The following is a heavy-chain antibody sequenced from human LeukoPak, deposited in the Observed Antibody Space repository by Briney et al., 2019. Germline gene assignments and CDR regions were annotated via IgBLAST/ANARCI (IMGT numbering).Heavy chain of an antibody. V-gene: IGHV4-34*01. Sequence: PSETLSLTCAVYGGSFSGYYWSWIRQPPGKGLEWIGEINHSGSTNYNPSLKSRVTISVDTSKNLFSLKLSSVTAADTAVYYCALTGYSSGFDYFDYWGQGTLVTVSS. CDR1: GGSFSGYY. CDR2: INHSGST. J-gene: IGHJ4*02. D-gene: IGHD6-19*01. CDR3: ALTGYSSGFDYFDY.